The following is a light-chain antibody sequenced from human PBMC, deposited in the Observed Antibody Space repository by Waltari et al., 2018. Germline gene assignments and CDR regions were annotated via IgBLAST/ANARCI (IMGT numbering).Light chain of an antibody. J-gene: IGKJ4*01. V-gene: IGKV3-11*01. Sequence: VLTQSPATLSLSAGERATLSCRASPRVFNYFAWYQQKRGQAPRLLIFDTSQRAPGIPARFSGSGSGTDFTLTISNLEADDFALYYCQQGSILPLTFGGGTKVEIK. CDR3: QQGSILPLT. CDR1: PRVFNY. CDR2: DTS.